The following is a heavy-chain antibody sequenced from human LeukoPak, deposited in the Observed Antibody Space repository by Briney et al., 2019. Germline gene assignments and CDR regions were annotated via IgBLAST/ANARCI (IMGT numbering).Heavy chain of an antibody. V-gene: IGHV3-7*03. CDR3: ASSGMCGGGTCYDLYFDF. CDR2: INQDGSEK. Sequence: PGGSLRLSCATSGFTFSSFWMSWVRQAPGKGLEWVANINQDGSEKYYVDSVKGRFTISRDNAKNSLYLQMNSLRAEDTVVYYCASSGMCGGGTCYDLYFDFWGQGTLVTVSS. D-gene: IGHD2-15*01. CDR1: GFTFSSFW. J-gene: IGHJ4*02.